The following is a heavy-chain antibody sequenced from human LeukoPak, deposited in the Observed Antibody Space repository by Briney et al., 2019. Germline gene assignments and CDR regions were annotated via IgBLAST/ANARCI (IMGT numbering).Heavy chain of an antibody. D-gene: IGHD5-12*01. CDR3: AICIVATAYYYYGMDV. CDR1: GYTFTRYG. V-gene: IGHV1-18*01. J-gene: IGHJ6*02. Sequence: GASVKVSCKASGYTFTRYGISWVRQAPGQGLEWMGWISAYNGNTNYAQKLQGRVTMTTDTSTSTAYMELRSLRSDDTAVYYCAICIVATAYYYYGMDVWGQGTTVTVSS. CDR2: ISAYNGNT.